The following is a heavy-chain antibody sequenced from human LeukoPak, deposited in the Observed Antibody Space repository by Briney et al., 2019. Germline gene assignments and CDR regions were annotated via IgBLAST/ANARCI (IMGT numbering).Heavy chain of an antibody. Sequence: GGSLRLSCAASGFTFSSYSMSWVRQAPGKGLEWVAVISYDGSNKYYADSVKGRFTISRDNSKNTLYLQMNSLRAEDTAVYYCAKDPGCDYWGQGTLVTVSS. CDR1: GFTFSSYS. V-gene: IGHV3-30*18. CDR3: AKDPGCDY. J-gene: IGHJ4*02. CDR2: ISYDGSNK.